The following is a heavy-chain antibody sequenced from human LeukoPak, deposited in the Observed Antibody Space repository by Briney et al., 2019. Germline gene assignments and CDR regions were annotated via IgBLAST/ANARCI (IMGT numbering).Heavy chain of an antibody. CDR3: AKDGGLWVSAHWGDS. D-gene: IGHD7-27*01. CDR1: GFTFSSYT. J-gene: IGHJ4*02. Sequence: GGSLRLSCAASGFTFSSYTMSWVRQAPGKGLEWVSTITTSDGNTYYADSVKGRFTVSRDNSKNTLFLQMNSLRAEDTAVYYCAKDGGLWVSAHWGDSWGQGTLVTVSS. CDR2: ITTSDGNT. V-gene: IGHV3-23*01.